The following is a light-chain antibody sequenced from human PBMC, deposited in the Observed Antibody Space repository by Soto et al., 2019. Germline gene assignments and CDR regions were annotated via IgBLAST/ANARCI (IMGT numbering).Light chain of an antibody. CDR1: QGINSN. CDR2: AAS. J-gene: IGKJ1*01. V-gene: IGKV1-9*01. CDR3: QHYNSYSWT. Sequence: DIQLTQSPSFLSASVGDRVTITCRASQGINSNLAWFQQKPGKAPKLLIYAASTLESGVPSRFSGSGSGTEFTLTISSLQPEDFASYYCQHYNSYSWTFGQGTKVEIK.